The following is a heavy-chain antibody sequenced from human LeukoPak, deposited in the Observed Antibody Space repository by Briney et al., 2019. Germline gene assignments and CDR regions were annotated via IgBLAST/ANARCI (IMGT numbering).Heavy chain of an antibody. Sequence: SETLSLTCTVSDGSIRSSNHYWGWIRQPPGKGLEWIGSIYYSGNTYYNPSLKSRVTISVDTSKNQFSLKLSSVSAADTAVYYCARHSGYSGYDFDYWGQGTLVTVSS. CDR3: ARHSGYSGYDFDY. CDR2: IYYSGNT. D-gene: IGHD5-12*01. CDR1: DGSIRSSNHY. V-gene: IGHV4-39*01. J-gene: IGHJ4*02.